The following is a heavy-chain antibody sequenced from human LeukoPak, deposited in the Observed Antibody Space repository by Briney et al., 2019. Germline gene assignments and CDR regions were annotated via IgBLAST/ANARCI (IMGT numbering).Heavy chain of an antibody. D-gene: IGHD6-13*01. CDR1: GYSFTSYW. CDR2: IYPGDSDT. CDR3: ARLSGAAAGSNWFDP. V-gene: IGHV5-51*01. J-gene: IGHJ5*02. Sequence: GESLKISCKGSGYSFTSYWIGWVRQMPGKGLEWMGIIYPGDSDTRYSPSFQGQVTISADKSISTAYLQWSSLKASDTAMYYCARLSGAAAGSNWFDPWGQGTLVTVSS.